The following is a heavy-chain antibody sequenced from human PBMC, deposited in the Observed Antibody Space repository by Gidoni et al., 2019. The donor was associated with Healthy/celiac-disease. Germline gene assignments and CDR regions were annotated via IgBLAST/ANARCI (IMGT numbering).Heavy chain of an antibody. CDR2: ISGSGGRT. CDR3: AKDLGVAVAGAYDAFDI. V-gene: IGHV3-23*01. Sequence: EVQLLESGGGLVQPGGSLRLSCAASGFTFSSYAMGWVRQAPGKGLEWVSDISGSGGRTYYADSVKGRFTISRDNSKNTLYMQMNSLRAEDTAVYYCAKDLGVAVAGAYDAFDIWGQGTMVTVSS. D-gene: IGHD6-19*01. CDR1: GFTFSSYA. J-gene: IGHJ3*02.